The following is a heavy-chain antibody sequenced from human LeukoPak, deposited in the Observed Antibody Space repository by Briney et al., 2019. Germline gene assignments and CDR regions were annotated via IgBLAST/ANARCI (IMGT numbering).Heavy chain of an antibody. D-gene: IGHD1-26*01. V-gene: IGHV1-2*02. CDR2: INPNSGGT. Sequence: ASVKVSCKASGYTFTGYYMHWVRQAPGQGLEWMGWINPNSGGTNYAQKFQGRVTMTRDTSISTAYMELSRLRSDDTAVYYCARDARYSGSYINWYDPWGQGTLVTVSS. CDR1: GYTFTGYY. CDR3: ARDARYSGSYINWYDP. J-gene: IGHJ5*02.